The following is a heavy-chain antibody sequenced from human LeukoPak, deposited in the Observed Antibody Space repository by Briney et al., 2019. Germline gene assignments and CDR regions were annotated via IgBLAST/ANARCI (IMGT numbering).Heavy chain of an antibody. CDR2: ISGSGGST. CDR3: AKDSKLLSRSWYGNYYYMDV. J-gene: IGHJ6*03. CDR1: GFTLSSND. V-gene: IGHV3-23*01. D-gene: IGHD6-13*01. Sequence: GGSLRLSCAASGFTLSSNDMSWVRQAPGKGLEWVSAISGSGGSTYYADSVKGRFTISRDNSKNTLYLQMNSLRAEDTAVYYCAKDSKLLSRSWYGNYYYMDVWGKGTTVTVSS.